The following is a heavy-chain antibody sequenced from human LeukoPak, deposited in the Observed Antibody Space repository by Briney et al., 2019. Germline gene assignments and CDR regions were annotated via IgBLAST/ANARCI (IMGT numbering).Heavy chain of an antibody. CDR3: ARFSCSSTSCYSFGMDI. J-gene: IGHJ6*02. D-gene: IGHD2-2*01. V-gene: IGHV1-18*01. CDR1: GYTFTSYG. CDR2: ISAYNGNT. Sequence: ASVKVSCKASGYTFTSYGISWVRQAPGQGLEWMGWISAYNGNTNYAQKLQGRVTMTTDTSTSTAYMELRSLRSDDTAVYYCARFSCSSTSCYSFGMDIWGQGTTVTVSS.